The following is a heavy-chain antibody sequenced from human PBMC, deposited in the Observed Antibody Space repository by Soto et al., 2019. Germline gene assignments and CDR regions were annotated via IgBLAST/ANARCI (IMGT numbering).Heavy chain of an antibody. CDR3: VRKYPGTRPFDY. D-gene: IGHD2-2*01. J-gene: IGHJ4*01. V-gene: IGHV3-23*01. CDR2: IGTDGNT. Sequence: GGSLRLACAASGFTVNSYAMNWVRQAPGKGLAWVSAIGTDGNTYYANSVKGRFTISRDNSRTTLYLQMNSLRVEDTALYYCVRKYPGTRPFDYWGQGTLVTVSS. CDR1: GFTVNSYA.